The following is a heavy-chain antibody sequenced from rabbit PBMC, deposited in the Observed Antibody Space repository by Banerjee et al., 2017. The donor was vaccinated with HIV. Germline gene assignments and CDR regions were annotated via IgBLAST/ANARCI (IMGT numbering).Heavy chain of an antibody. CDR3: ARDRGDWGYYFTL. CDR2: INTGSRNA. J-gene: IGHJ4*01. CDR1: GFSFSNIYY. Sequence: QEQVEESGGDMVKPEGYLTITCTASGFSFSNIYYMCWVRQAPGKGLEWIGCINTGSRNAYYASWVISRFTISKTSSTTVALHMTSLTAAYTATYFCARDRGDWGYYFTLWGQGTLVTVS. V-gene: IGHV1S45*01. D-gene: IGHD4-1*01.